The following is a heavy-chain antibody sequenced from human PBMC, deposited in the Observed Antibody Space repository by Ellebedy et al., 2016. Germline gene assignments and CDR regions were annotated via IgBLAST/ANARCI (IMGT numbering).Heavy chain of an antibody. V-gene: IGHV3-21*01. CDR2: ISSSSSYI. CDR3: ASSGPQRIAAAGIDY. Sequence: GESLKISXAASGFSFSSYSMNWVRQAPGKGLEWVSSISSSSSYIYYADSVKGRFTISRDNARNSLYLQMNSLRAEDTAVYYCASSGPQRIAAAGIDYWGQGTLVTVSS. J-gene: IGHJ4*02. CDR1: GFSFSSYS. D-gene: IGHD6-13*01.